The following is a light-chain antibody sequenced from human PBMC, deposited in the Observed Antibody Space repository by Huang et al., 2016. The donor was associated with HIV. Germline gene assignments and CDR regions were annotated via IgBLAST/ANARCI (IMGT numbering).Light chain of an antibody. J-gene: IGKJ2*01. Sequence: IQLTQSPSSLSASVGDRVTITCRASQGIRTYFAWYQQRPGKAPTLLIHASSTLRSGVSERFSGTGSGTDFTLTISNLQVEDFAIYYCQQLKSYPYTFGQGTTLGLK. CDR3: QQLKSYPYT. V-gene: IGKV1-9*01. CDR2: ASS. CDR1: QGIRTY.